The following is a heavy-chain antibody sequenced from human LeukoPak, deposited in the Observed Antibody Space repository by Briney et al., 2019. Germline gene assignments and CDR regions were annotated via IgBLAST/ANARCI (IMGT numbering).Heavy chain of an antibody. Sequence: GGSLRLSCAASGFTLSNYAMHWVRQPAGEGLEWVSALGTAGDTFYPGSVKGRFTISRDNAKKSLFLQMNSLRAEDTAVYYCARQNTPHGNFDYWGQGNLVTVSS. V-gene: IGHV3-13*01. CDR2: LGTAGDT. CDR3: ARQNTPHGNFDY. D-gene: IGHD5-24*01. CDR1: GFTLSNYA. J-gene: IGHJ4*02.